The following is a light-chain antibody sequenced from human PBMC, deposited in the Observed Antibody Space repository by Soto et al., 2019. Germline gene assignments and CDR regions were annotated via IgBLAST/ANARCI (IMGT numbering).Light chain of an antibody. V-gene: IGLV1-44*01. CDR3: SSWDDSLNGLFV. Sequence: VLTQPPSASGTPGQRVTISCSGSSSNVGTNTVNWYLQLPGTAPRLLIYNNNQRPSGVPDRFSGSKSGTSASLAISGLQQEDEAHYFCSSWDDSLNGLFVFGTGTKVTVL. CDR2: NNN. J-gene: IGLJ1*01. CDR1: SSNVGTNT.